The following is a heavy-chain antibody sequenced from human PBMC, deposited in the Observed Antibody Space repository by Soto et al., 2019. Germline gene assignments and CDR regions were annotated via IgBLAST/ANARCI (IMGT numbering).Heavy chain of an antibody. CDR1: GFTFSSYW. J-gene: IGHJ4*02. CDR2: INSDGSST. Sequence: PGGSLRLSCAASGFTFSSYWMHWVRQAPGKGLVRVSRINSDGSSTSYADSVKGRFTISRDNAKNTLYLQMNSLRAEDTAVYYCARGIETHYDFWSGPSFDYWGQGTLVTVSS. V-gene: IGHV3-74*01. CDR3: ARGIETHYDFWSGPSFDY. D-gene: IGHD3-3*01.